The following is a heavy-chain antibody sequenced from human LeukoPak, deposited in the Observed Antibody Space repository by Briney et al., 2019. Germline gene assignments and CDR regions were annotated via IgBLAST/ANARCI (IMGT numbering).Heavy chain of an antibody. V-gene: IGHV4-4*07. J-gene: IGHJ6*02. CDR2: IYTSGST. CDR3: ARVVPAAPEGIYYYGMDV. D-gene: IGHD2-2*01. CDR1: GGSISSYY. Sequence: PSETLSLTCTVSGGSISSYYWSWIRQPAGKGLEWIGRIYTSGSTKYNASLKSGGTMSVGTSKNQFSLKLSSVTAADTAVYYCARVVPAAPEGIYYYGMDVWGQGTTVTVSS.